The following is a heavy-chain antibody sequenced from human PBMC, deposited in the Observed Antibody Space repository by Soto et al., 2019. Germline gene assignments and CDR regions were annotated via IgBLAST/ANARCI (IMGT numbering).Heavy chain of an antibody. CDR2: IKSKTDGGTT. V-gene: IGHV3-15*01. D-gene: IGHD1-7*01. Sequence: GGSLRLSCAASGFTFSNAWMSWVRQAPGKGLEWVGRIKSKTDGGTTDYAAPVKGRFTISRDDSKNTLYLQMNSLKTEDTAVYYCTTRAGPGITYYYYGMDVWGQGTTVTVSS. CDR3: TTRAGPGITYYYYGMDV. J-gene: IGHJ6*02. CDR1: GFTFSNAW.